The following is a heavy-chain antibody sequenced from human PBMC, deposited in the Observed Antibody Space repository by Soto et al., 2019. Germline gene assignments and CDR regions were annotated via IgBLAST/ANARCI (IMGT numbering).Heavy chain of an antibody. D-gene: IGHD2-15*01. CDR3: ARGLSRMILNYLDP. J-gene: IGHJ5*02. V-gene: IGHV3-11*06. CDR1: GFTFSDYY. CDR2: ISFGSSFT. Sequence: PGGSLRLSCAASGFTFSDYYMTWLRQAPGKGPECISYISFGSSFTNYADSVEGRLTISRDNAKNTLYLQMNSLRVEDTAVYYCARGLSRMILNYLDPWGQCVLVTVSS.